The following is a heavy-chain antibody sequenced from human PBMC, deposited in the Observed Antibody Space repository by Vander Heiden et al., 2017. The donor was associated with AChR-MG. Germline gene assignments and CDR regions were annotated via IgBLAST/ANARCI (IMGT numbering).Heavy chain of an antibody. D-gene: IGHD2-15*01. J-gene: IGHJ4*02. CDR2: IYYSGST. Sequence: QVQLQESGPGLVKPSETLSLTCTVSGGSISSYYWSWIRQPPGKGLEWIGYIYYSGSTNYNPSLKSRVTISVDTSKNQFSLKLSSVTAADTAVYYCASTLGDGGNLGCFDYWGQGTLVTVSS. CDR1: GGSISSYY. V-gene: IGHV4-59*01. CDR3: ASTLGDGGNLGCFDY.